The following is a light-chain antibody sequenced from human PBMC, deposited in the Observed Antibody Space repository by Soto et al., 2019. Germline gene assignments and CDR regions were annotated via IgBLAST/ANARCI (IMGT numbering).Light chain of an antibody. CDR1: QSVSSN. V-gene: IGKV3-15*01. Sequence: IVLTQSAATLSLSPGEKATLSCGASQSVSSNLAWYQQKLGQAPRLLIYGASTRATGISAKFSGSGSGTEFTLTISSLQSEDFAIYYCQQYNNWPRTFGQRTKVDIK. CDR2: GAS. CDR3: QQYNNWPRT. J-gene: IGKJ1*01.